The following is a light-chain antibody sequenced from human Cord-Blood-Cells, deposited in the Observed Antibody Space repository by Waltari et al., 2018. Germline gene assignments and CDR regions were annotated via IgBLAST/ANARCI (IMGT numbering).Light chain of an antibody. Sequence: DIQMTQSPSSLSASVGDRVTITCRASQSISSYLNWYQQKPGKVPKLLIYAASSLQSGVPSRFSGSGSGTDFTLTISSLQPEDFATDYCQQSYSTPLYTFGQGTKLEIK. CDR1: QSISSY. V-gene: IGKV1-39*01. CDR2: AAS. J-gene: IGKJ2*01. CDR3: QQSYSTPLYT.